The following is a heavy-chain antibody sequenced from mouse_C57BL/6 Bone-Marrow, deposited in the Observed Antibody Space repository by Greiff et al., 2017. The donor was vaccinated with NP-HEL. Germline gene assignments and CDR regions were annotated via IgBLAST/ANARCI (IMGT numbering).Heavy chain of an antibody. V-gene: IGHV1-82*01. CDR1: GYAFSSSW. CDR2: IYPGDGDT. Sequence: VQLQQSGPELVKPGASVKISCKASGYAFSSSWMNWVKQRPGKGLEWIGRIYPGDGDTNYNGKFKGKATLTADKSSSTAYMQRSSLTSEDSAVYFCARVIYYYGSSRYYFDYWGQGTTLTVSS. D-gene: IGHD1-1*01. J-gene: IGHJ2*01. CDR3: ARVIYYYGSSRYYFDY.